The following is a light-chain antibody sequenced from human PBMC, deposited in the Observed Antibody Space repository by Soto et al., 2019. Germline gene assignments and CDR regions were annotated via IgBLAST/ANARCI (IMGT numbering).Light chain of an antibody. CDR2: GVT. CDR1: HNDIGTYDY. J-gene: IGLJ1*01. V-gene: IGLV2-14*03. Sequence: QSALTQPTSVSGSPGQSITISCTGNHNDIGTYDYVSWYQQHPGRAPRLLIHGVTTRPSGISGRFSASKSGLTASLTISGLQPEDEADYYCSSYAGSNHYVFGAGTKVTVL. CDR3: SSYAGSNHYV.